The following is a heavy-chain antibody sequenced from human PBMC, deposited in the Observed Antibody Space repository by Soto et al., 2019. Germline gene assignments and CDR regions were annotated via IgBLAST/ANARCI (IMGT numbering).Heavy chain of an antibody. CDR3: AKYQPMTQPRPYFDY. Sequence: EVPLLESGGDLIQPGGSLRLSCAASGFTFSSYAMSWVRQAPGKGLGWVPAISSSGGSTFYADSVKGRFTISRDNSRNTLYLQMTSLRAEDTAIYYGAKYQPMTQPRPYFDYWGQGTLVTVSS. CDR2: ISSSGGST. CDR1: GFTFSSYA. V-gene: IGHV3-23*01. J-gene: IGHJ4*02. D-gene: IGHD3-22*01.